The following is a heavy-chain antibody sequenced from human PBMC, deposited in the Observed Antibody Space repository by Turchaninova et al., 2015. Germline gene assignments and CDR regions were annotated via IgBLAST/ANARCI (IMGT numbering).Heavy chain of an antibody. D-gene: IGHD6-19*01. CDR1: GDTFSSSW. CDR3: AVTPNYYGSGGYF. J-gene: IGHJ4*02. CDR2: IDHGGSET. V-gene: IGHV5-10-1*03. Sequence: EVQLVQSGAEVKEPGESLRISCKASGDTFSSSWISWVRQMPGKGLGWMGKIDHGGSETKYSPYFKGQGSIHGEQAISTAYLQWRSLKASDTAIYYCAVTPNYYGSGGYFWSQGTPVTVSS.